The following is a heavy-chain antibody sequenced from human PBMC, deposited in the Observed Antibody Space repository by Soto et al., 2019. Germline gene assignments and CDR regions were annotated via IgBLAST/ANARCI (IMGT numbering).Heavy chain of an antibody. CDR2: INHSGST. V-gene: IGHV4-4*02. D-gene: IGHD6-19*01. Sequence: QVQLQESGPGLVKPSGTLSLTCAVSGGSISSSNWWSWVRQPPGKGLEWSGEINHSGSTNYNPSLKSRVTISVDKSKSQFSLKLSPVTAADTAVYYREKAIAVAGTGLDLFDYWGQGTLVTVSS. CDR3: EKAIAVAGTGLDLFDY. J-gene: IGHJ4*02. CDR1: GGSISSSNW.